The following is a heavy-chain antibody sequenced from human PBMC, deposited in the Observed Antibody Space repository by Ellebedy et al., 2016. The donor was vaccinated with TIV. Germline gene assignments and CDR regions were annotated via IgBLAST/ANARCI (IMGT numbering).Heavy chain of an antibody. D-gene: IGHD7-27*01. J-gene: IGHJ4*02. V-gene: IGHV1-69*05. Sequence: ASVKVSCKASGGTFSSYAISWVRQAPGQGLEWMGGIIPIFGTANYAQKFQGRVTMTRDTSISTAYMELSRLRSDDTAVYYCARDRTGWGYYFDYWGQGTLVTVSS. CDR3: ARDRTGWGYYFDY. CDR2: IIPIFGTA. CDR1: GGTFSSYA.